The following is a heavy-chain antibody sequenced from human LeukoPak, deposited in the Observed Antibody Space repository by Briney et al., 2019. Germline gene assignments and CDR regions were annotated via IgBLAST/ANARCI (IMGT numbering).Heavy chain of an antibody. Sequence: ETLSLTCAVYGGSFSGYYWSWIRQPPGKGLEWIGYIYYSGSTNYNPSLKSRVTISVDTSKNQFSLKLSSVTAADTAVYYCARWFGPKAHFDYWGQGTLVTVSS. CDR3: ARWFGPKAHFDY. CDR1: GGSFSGYY. V-gene: IGHV4-59*01. D-gene: IGHD3-10*01. CDR2: IYYSGST. J-gene: IGHJ4*02.